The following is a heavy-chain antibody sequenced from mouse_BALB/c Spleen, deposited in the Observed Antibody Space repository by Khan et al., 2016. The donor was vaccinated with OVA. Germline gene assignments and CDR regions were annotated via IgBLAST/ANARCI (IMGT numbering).Heavy chain of an antibody. V-gene: IGHV4-1*02. CDR2: INPDSSTI. CDR1: GFDFSRYW. D-gene: IGHD2-4*01. Sequence: EVKLEESGGGLVQPGGSLKLSCAASGFDFSRYWMSWVRQAPGKGLEWIGEINPDSSTINYTPSLKDKFIIYRANAKNTLYLQMIKVRSEDTALYYCADANYDYDGFAYWGQGTLVTVSA. J-gene: IGHJ3*01. CDR3: ADANYDYDGFAY.